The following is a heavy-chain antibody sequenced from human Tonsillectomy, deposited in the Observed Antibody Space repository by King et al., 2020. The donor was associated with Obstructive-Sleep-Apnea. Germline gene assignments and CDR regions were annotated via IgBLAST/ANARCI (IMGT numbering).Heavy chain of an antibody. CDR2: IRSKAYGGTT. V-gene: IGHV3-49*03. CDR3: TRDLTKSGYSGYDCFDY. Sequence: VQLVESGGGLVQPGRSLRLSCTASGFTFGDYAMSWFRQAPGKGLEGGGFIRSKAYGGTTEYAGSVKGRFTISRDDSKSIAYLQMNSLKTEDTAVYYCTRDLTKSGYSGYDCFDYWGQGTLVTVSS. J-gene: IGHJ4*02. D-gene: IGHD5-12*01. CDR1: GFTFGDYA.